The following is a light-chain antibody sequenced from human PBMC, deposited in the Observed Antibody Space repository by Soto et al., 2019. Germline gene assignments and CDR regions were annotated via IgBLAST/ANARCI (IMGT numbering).Light chain of an antibody. J-gene: IGKJ1*01. CDR3: QQSYSAQWT. CDR1: QGISSN. V-gene: IGKV1-39*01. CDR2: GAS. Sequence: DIQLTQSPSFLSASVGDRVTITCRASQGISSNLAWYQQKPGKAPKLLIYGASSLQSGVPARFSGSGFGTTFNFTIDSLQPEDFATYYCQQSYSAQWTFGQGTKVDIK.